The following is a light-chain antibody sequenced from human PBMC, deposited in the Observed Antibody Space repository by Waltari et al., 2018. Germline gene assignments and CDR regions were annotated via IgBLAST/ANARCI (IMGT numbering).Light chain of an antibody. CDR1: SSDAGKDNY. V-gene: IGLV2-8*01. CDR2: EVI. CDR3: AASAGDNNWRI. Sequence: QSALTQHPSASGSPGPSVTIACTGTSSDAGKDNYVSWYQRYPGQPPKDMIYEVIPGPSGVRDGCSGSKSGTTASLTVSVLQAEDDADYYCAASAGDNNWRILGGGTKLTVL. J-gene: IGLJ2*01.